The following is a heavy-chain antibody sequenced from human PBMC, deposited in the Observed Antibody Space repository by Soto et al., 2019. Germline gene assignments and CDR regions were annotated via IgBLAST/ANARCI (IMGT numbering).Heavy chain of an antibody. Sequence: SLKISCKGSGYSFAVYWITLVLHNPWKGLEWMGRIDPSDSQTYYSPSFRGHVTISVTKSITTVFLQWSSLRASDTAMYYCARQIYDSDTGPNFQYYFDSWGQGTPVTVSS. J-gene: IGHJ4*02. D-gene: IGHD3-22*01. V-gene: IGHV5-10-1*01. CDR2: IDPSDSQT. CDR1: GYSFAVYW. CDR3: ARQIYDSDTGPNFQYYFDS.